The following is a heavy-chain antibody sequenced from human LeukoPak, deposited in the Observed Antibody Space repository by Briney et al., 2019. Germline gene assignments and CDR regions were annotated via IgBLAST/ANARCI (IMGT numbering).Heavy chain of an antibody. J-gene: IGHJ4*02. CDR3: AREYSDSGSYFCAY. V-gene: IGHV1-18*01. Sequence: ASVKVSCEASGYAFTNYGITSVRQAPGQGLEWIGWVSAYNGNTKYDQKLQGRVTMTTDTSTNTAYMELRSLRSDDTAAYYCAREYSDSGSYFCAYSGRGTLVTVSS. CDR1: GYAFTNYG. D-gene: IGHD3-10*01. CDR2: VSAYNGNT.